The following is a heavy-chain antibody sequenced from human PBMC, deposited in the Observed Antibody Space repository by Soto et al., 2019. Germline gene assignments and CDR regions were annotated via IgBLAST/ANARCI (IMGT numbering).Heavy chain of an antibody. V-gene: IGHV4-39*01. CDR3: ARIAWSAWSDNWFDP. Sequence: QLQLQESSPGLLKPSETLSPTCTVSGGSISSSSYYWGWIRQPPGKGLEWIGNIYSSGSTYYNPSLKSRVNLSGDTSKNQFSVMLSSVTGADASVYLCARIAWSAWSDNWFDPWGQGTLVTVSS. CDR1: GGSISSSSYY. J-gene: IGHJ5*02. D-gene: IGHD2-15*01. CDR2: IYSSGST.